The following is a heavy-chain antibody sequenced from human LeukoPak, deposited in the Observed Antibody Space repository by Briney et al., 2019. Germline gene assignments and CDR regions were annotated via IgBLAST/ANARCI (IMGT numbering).Heavy chain of an antibody. CDR1: GFTFSSYS. Sequence: GGSLRLSCAASGFTFSSYSMNWVRQAPGKGLEWISYITSSSSTTYYADSVKGRFSISRDNAKNSLYLQMNSLRAEDTAVYYCARDEWSGTPYYSDYWGQGTLVTVSS. CDR2: ITSSSSTT. CDR3: ARDEWSGTPYYSDY. J-gene: IGHJ4*02. D-gene: IGHD3-10*01. V-gene: IGHV3-48*01.